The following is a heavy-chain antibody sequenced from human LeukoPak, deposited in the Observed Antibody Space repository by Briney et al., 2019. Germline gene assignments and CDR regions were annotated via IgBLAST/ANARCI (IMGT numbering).Heavy chain of an antibody. V-gene: IGHV1-18*01. Sequence: ASVKVSCKASGYTFTSYDINWVRQAPGQGLEWMGWISAYNGNTNYAQKLQGRVTMTTDTSTSTAYMELRSLRSDDTAVYYCARDTAMAPVGYYYYYGMDVWGQGTTVTVSS. CDR2: ISAYNGNT. J-gene: IGHJ6*02. D-gene: IGHD5-18*01. CDR1: GYTFTSYD. CDR3: ARDTAMAPVGYYYYYGMDV.